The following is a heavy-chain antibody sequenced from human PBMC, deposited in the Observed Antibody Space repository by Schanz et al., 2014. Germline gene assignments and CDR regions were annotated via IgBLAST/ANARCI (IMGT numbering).Heavy chain of an antibody. D-gene: IGHD3-3*01. CDR1: GYTFNNYY. Sequence: KVSCKASGYTFNNYYRHWVRQAPGQRPEWLGVILPSTGRTTYAPKFKDRVAISRDKSMTTVYMELRSLRLDDTAMYYCERVGGNYVVNWLDQWGEGSVVIFSS. CDR3: ERVGGNYVVNWLDQ. CDR2: ILPSTGRT. V-gene: IGHV1-46*02. J-gene: IGHJ5*02.